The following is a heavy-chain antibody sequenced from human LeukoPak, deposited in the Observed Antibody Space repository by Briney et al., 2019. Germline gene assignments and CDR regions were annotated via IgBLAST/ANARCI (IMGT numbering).Heavy chain of an antibody. V-gene: IGHV1-18*04. CDR2: ISAYNGNT. Sequence: ASVKVSCKASGYTFTSYGISWVRQAPGQGLEWMGWISAYNGNTNYAQKLQGRVTMTTDTSTSTAYMELRSLRSDDTAVYYCARDGREQCSGGSCFGMDWFDPWGQGTLVTVSS. CDR3: ARDGREQCSGGSCFGMDWFDP. D-gene: IGHD2-15*01. CDR1: GYTFTSYG. J-gene: IGHJ5*02.